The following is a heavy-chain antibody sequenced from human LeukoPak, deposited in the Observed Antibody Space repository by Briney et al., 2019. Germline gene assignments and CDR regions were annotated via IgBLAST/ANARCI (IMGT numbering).Heavy chain of an antibody. Sequence: KPSETLSLTCTVSGGSISSHYWSWIRQPPGKGLEWIGSIYYSGSTYYNPSLKSRVTISVDTSKNQFSLKLSSVTAADTAVYYCARAKVTAMGYYYYYMDVWGKGTTVTVSS. CDR3: ARAKVTAMGYYYYYMDV. J-gene: IGHJ6*03. CDR2: IYYSGST. D-gene: IGHD2-21*02. V-gene: IGHV4-59*11. CDR1: GGSISSHY.